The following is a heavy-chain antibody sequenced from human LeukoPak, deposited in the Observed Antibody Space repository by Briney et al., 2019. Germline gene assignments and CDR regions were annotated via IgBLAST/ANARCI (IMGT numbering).Heavy chain of an antibody. J-gene: IGHJ4*02. CDR2: IYPGDSDS. Sequence: GESLKISCKGSGYSFTSYWLGWVRQMPGKGLEWMGVIYPGDSDSRYRPSFEGQVTISVDKSINTAYLQWSSLKASDTGMYYCARHKAGDYWAYWGQGTLVTVSS. CDR1: GYSFTSYW. CDR3: ARHKAGDYWAY. D-gene: IGHD4-17*01. V-gene: IGHV5-51*01.